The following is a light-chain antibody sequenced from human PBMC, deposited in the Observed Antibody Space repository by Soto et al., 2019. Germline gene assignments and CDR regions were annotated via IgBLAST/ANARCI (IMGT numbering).Light chain of an antibody. CDR3: QSYDSSLSGLV. CDR2: GNS. CDR1: SSDVGGYNY. Sequence: QSALTQPPSASGSPGQSVTISCTGTSSDVGGYNYVSWYQQHPGKAPKLLIYGNSNRPSGVPDRFSGSKSGTSASLAITGLQAEDEADYYCQSYDSSLSGLVFGGGTKLTVL. J-gene: IGLJ2*01. V-gene: IGLV2-8*01.